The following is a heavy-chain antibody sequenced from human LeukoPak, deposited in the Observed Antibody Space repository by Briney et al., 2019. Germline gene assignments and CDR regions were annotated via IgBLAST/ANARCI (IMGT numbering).Heavy chain of an antibody. CDR2: ISGSGGST. CDR3: AKPFQWLESFDY. CDR1: GFTFSSYA. J-gene: IGHJ4*02. V-gene: IGHV3-23*01. D-gene: IGHD6-19*01. Sequence: PGGSLRLSCAASGFTFSSYAMGWVRQAPGKGLEWVSAISGSGGSTYYADSVKGRFTIFRDNSKNTLYLQMDSLRAEDTAVYYCAKPFQWLESFDYWGQGALVTVSS.